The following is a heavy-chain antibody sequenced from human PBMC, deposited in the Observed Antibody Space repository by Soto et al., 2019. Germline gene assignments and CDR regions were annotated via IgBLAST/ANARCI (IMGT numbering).Heavy chain of an antibody. CDR1: GFTFSTSG. CDR2: IGPNPTNT. CDR3: ATARHCSSDACPAAE. V-gene: IGHV3-23*01. D-gene: IGHD2-2*01. J-gene: IGHJ4*02. Sequence: EVQLLESGGGLVQPGGSLRLSCAASGFTFSTSGMLWVRQPPGEGLEWVSAIGPNPTNTKYTDSVKGRFTISRDNSKNTVFLQMSSLRPEATALYYCATARHCSSDACPAAEWGQGALITVSS.